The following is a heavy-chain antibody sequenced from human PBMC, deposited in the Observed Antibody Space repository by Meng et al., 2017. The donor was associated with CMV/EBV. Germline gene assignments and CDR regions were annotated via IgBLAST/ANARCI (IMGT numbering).Heavy chain of an antibody. D-gene: IGHD6-13*01. CDR3: ATQQLVHRDY. V-gene: IGHV1-69*10. CDR2: IIPILGIA. CDR1: GGTFSSYA. J-gene: IGHJ4*02. Sequence: SVKVSCKASGGTFSSYAISWVRQAPGQGLEWMGGIIPILGIANYAQKFQGRVTITADKSTSTAYMELNSLRAEDTALYYCATQQLVHRDYWGQGTLVTVSS.